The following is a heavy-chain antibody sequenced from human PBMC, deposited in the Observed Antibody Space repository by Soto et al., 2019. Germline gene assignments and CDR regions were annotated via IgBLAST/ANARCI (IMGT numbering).Heavy chain of an antibody. Sequence: QVQLQESGPGLVKPSETLSLTCTVSGGSISSYYWSWIRQPPGKGLEWIGYIYYSGSTNYNPSLKSRVTISVDTSKNQFSLKLSSVTAADTAVYYCARGGGRRGGKELAQNYGMDVWGQGTTVTVSS. V-gene: IGHV4-59*01. CDR2: IYYSGST. J-gene: IGHJ6*02. D-gene: IGHD2-15*01. CDR1: GGSISSYY. CDR3: ARGGGRRGGKELAQNYGMDV.